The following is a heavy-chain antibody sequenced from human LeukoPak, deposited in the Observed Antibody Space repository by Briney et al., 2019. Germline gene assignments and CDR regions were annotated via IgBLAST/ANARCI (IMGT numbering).Heavy chain of an antibody. V-gene: IGHV3-23*01. D-gene: IGHD4-17*01. Sequence: GGSLRLSCAASGFTFSSYAMSWVRQAPGKGLEWVSSISDSGGGTYYADSVKGRFTVSRDNSKNTLYLQMNSLRAEDTALYYCAKDMATVTADHWGQGALVIVSS. CDR2: ISDSGGGT. J-gene: IGHJ4*02. CDR1: GFTFSSYA. CDR3: AKDMATVTADH.